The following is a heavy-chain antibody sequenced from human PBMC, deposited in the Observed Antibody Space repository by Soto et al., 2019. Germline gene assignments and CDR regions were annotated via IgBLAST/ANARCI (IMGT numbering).Heavy chain of an antibody. V-gene: IGHV3-74*01. CDR1: GFTFSTYW. J-gene: IGHJ5*02. D-gene: IGHD2-2*01. CDR3: VRNGHCITASRYGHWFDP. CDR2: INSDASHT. Sequence: EVQLVESGGGLVQPGGSLRLSCAASGFTFSTYWMHWIRQVPGKGLEWVSRINSDASHTYYADSVKGRFTISRDNAKNALHVEMNSLRAAYTAVYYCVRNGHCITASRYGHWFDPWGQANLVTVSS.